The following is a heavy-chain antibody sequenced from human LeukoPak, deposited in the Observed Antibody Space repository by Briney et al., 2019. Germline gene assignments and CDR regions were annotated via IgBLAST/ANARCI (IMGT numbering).Heavy chain of an antibody. CDR3: ARDGELLGFDY. V-gene: IGHV3-30*03. D-gene: IGHD1-26*01. J-gene: IGHJ4*02. CDR1: GFTFSAYG. CDR2: VGDSGGVK. Sequence: GGSLRLSCAASGFTFSAYGMHWVRQAPGKGLEWVAVVGDSGGVKYYADSVKGRFTISRDNTENTLSLQMDSLRVEDTAVYYCARDGELLGFDYWGQGTLVTVSS.